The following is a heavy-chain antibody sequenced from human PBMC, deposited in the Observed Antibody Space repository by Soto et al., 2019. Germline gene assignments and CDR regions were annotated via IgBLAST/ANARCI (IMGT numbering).Heavy chain of an antibody. J-gene: IGHJ4*02. D-gene: IGHD6-19*01. Sequence: QVQLEQSGAEVQQPGSSVKVSCKTSGGTFSTYAINWVRQAPGQGLEWMGAIIPLFGTADYSQKVQGRVTITTDESTSTAYMELGSLRSDDTAVYFCARPKGTYSSGYYYFDFWGQGTLVTVSS. CDR1: GGTFSTYA. CDR3: ARPKGTYSSGYYYFDF. V-gene: IGHV1-69*01. CDR2: IIPLFGTA.